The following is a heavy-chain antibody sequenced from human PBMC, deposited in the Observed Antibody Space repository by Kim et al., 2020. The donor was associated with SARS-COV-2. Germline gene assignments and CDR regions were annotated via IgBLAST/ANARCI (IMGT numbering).Heavy chain of an antibody. J-gene: IGHJ4*02. V-gene: IGHV3-21*06. D-gene: IGHD3-10*01. Sequence: YSADSVNGRFTITRDNAKNSLLLEMNGLRAEDTAMYYCARGGITMVRGVHFWGQGTLVTVSS. CDR3: ARGGITMVRGVHF.